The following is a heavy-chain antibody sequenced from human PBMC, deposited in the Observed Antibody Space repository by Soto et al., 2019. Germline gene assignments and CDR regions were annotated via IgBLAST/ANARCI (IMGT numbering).Heavy chain of an antibody. Sequence: GGSLRLSCAASGFTFSSYDMHWVRQATGKGLEWVSAIGTAGDTYYPGSVKGRFTISRENAKNSLYLQMNSLRAGDTAVYYCARGGSSWYGYYYGMDVWGQGTTVTVSS. J-gene: IGHJ6*02. CDR2: IGTAGDT. CDR3: ARGGSSWYGYYYGMDV. D-gene: IGHD6-13*01. CDR1: GFTFSSYD. V-gene: IGHV3-13*01.